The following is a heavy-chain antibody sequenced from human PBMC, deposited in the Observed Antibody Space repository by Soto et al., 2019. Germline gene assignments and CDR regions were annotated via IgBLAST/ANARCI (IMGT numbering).Heavy chain of an antibody. J-gene: IGHJ6*03. CDR2: ISSSGSTI. CDR1: GFTFSDYY. D-gene: IGHD6-13*01. Sequence: GRSLRLSCAASGFTFSDYYMSWIRQAPGKGLEWVSYISSSGSTIYYADSVKVRFTISRDNAKNSLYLQMNSLRAEDTAVYYCARDGTHHRAAAANNYYYYMDVWGKGTTVTVSS. CDR3: ARDGTHHRAAAANNYYYYMDV. V-gene: IGHV3-11*01.